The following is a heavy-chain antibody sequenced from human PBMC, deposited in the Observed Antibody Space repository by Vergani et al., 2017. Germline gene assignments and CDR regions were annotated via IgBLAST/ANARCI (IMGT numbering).Heavy chain of an antibody. D-gene: IGHD6-19*01. J-gene: IGHJ3*02. V-gene: IGHV3-30*18. Sequence: VHLEESGGGLVQPGGSLRLSCAASGFTFSSYGMHWVRQAPGKGLEWVAVISYDGSNKYYADSVKGRFTISRDISKNTLFLHMNSLRPEDTAVYYCAKVGRSEVAGTFGAFDIWGQGTMVTVSS. CDR3: AKVGRSEVAGTFGAFDI. CDR1: GFTFSSYG. CDR2: ISYDGSNK.